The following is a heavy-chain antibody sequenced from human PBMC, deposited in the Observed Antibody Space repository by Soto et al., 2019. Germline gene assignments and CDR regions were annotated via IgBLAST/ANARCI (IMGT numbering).Heavy chain of an antibody. J-gene: IGHJ6*02. Sequence: ASVKVSCKASGYTFTSYAMHWVRQAPGQRLEWMGWINAGNGNTKYSQKFQGRVTITRDTSASTAYMELSSLRSEDTAVYYCARVKYRSRAARSHYYYYGMDVWGQGTTVTVS. CDR2: INAGNGNT. V-gene: IGHV1-3*01. CDR3: ARVKYRSRAARSHYYYYGMDV. D-gene: IGHD6-6*01. CDR1: GYTFTSYA.